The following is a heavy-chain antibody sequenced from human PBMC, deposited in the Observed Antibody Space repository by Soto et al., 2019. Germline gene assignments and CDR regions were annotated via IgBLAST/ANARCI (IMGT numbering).Heavy chain of an antibody. D-gene: IGHD3-10*01. Sequence: QITLKESGPTLVKPAQPLALTCSFSGFSLTTDGEGVGWVRQPPGEALEWLALIYWDDDERYSPSLKTRLTITKDPSKTQVVLIMTNMDPVDTATYYCAHSRNLITEDAQVGDFDYWGQGTLVTVSS. CDR1: GFSLTTDGEG. J-gene: IGHJ4*02. CDR3: AHSRNLITEDAQVGDFDY. CDR2: IYWDDDE. V-gene: IGHV2-5*02.